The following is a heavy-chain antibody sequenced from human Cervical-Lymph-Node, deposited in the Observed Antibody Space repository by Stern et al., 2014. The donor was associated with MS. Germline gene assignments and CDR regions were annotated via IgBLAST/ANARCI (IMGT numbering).Heavy chain of an antibody. Sequence: VQLVQSGAEVKKPGSSMKVSCKASGGTFSTIEISWVRQAPGQGLEWLGGINPFFVTTHYAQNVKGRATIVADESTNTVNMKLSSLRSEDTAVYYCVRDQGGIAATWGQGTQVTVSS. CDR2: INPFFVTT. V-gene: IGHV1-69*01. J-gene: IGHJ4*02. CDR1: GGTFSTIE. D-gene: IGHD6-13*01. CDR3: VRDQGGIAAT.